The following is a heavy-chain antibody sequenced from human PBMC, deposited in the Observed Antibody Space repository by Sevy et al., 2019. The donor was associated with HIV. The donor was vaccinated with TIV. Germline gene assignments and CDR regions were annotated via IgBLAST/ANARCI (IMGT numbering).Heavy chain of an antibody. D-gene: IGHD1-1*01. CDR3: ARGRKTTQEWLEELDYYYGMDV. V-gene: IGHV3-30*02. J-gene: IGHJ6*02. CDR1: GFTLSTSD. Sequence: GGSLRLSCAASGFTLSTSDMHWVRQAPGKGLEWVAYIRYDGSKKNYADSVRDRFTISRDSPKNTLYLQMNSLRAEDTAVYYCARGRKTTQEWLEELDYYYGMDVWGQGTTVTVSS. CDR2: IRYDGSKK.